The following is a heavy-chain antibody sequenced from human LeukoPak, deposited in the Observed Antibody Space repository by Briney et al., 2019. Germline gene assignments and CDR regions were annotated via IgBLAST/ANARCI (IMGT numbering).Heavy chain of an antibody. CDR3: ASAVYDSSGYYSDYYYYGMDV. Sequence: ASVKVSCKASGGTFSSYAISWVRQAPGQGLEWMGGIIPIFGTANYAQKFQGRVTITADESTSTAYMELSSLRSEDTAVYYCASAVYDSSGYYSDYYYYGMDVWGQGTTVTVSS. D-gene: IGHD3-22*01. J-gene: IGHJ6*02. CDR1: GGTFSSYA. V-gene: IGHV1-69*13. CDR2: IIPIFGTA.